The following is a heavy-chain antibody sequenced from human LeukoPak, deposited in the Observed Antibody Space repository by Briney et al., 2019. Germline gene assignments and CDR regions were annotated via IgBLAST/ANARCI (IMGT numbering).Heavy chain of an antibody. Sequence: GGSLSLSCAASGFTFSSYAMSWVRQAPGKGLEWVSANSGSGGSPSYADSVKGRFTIHRANSKNRLHLQMNILTAEATAVYYFAKDREYFDLWGRGALFTVSS. CDR1: GFTFSSYA. CDR3: AKDREYFDL. V-gene: IGHV3-23*01. J-gene: IGHJ2*01. CDR2: NSGSGGSP.